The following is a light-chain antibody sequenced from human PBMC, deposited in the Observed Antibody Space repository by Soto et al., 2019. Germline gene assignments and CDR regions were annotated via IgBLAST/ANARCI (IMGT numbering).Light chain of an antibody. CDR3: ASWDDRLGAVI. Sequence: QAVVTQPPSASGTPGQKVFISCSGSSSNIGGTNYAYWYQQLPGAAPKLLMHSNNLRPSGVPERISGSKFGTAASLAISGLRSEDEAVYYCASWDDRLGAVIFGGGTKLIVL. J-gene: IGLJ2*01. CDR2: SNN. CDR1: SSNIGGTNY. V-gene: IGLV1-47*02.